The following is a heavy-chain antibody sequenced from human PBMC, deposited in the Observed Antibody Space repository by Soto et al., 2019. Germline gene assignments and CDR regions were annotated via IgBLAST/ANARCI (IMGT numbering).Heavy chain of an antibody. D-gene: IGHD3-22*01. Sequence: GGSLRLSCEASGFTFSGFDMHWVRQPTGKGLEWVSSIGTAGDTYYAVSVKGRFTISRDNAKNSVYLQMNSLKTEDTAVYYCVRATYFSDSSGYTRCFDYWGQGTLVTVSS. J-gene: IGHJ4*02. V-gene: IGHV3-13*01. CDR3: VRATYFSDSSGYTRCFDY. CDR2: IGTAGDT. CDR1: GFTFSGFD.